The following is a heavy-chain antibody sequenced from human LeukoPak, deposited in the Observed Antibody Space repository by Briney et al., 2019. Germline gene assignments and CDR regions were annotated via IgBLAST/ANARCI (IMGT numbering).Heavy chain of an antibody. CDR2: ISGSGAST. D-gene: IGHD1-26*01. CDR3: AKDVGKWESLHFFDY. J-gene: IGHJ4*02. CDR1: GFTFSTNA. Sequence: GGSLRLSCLTSGFTFSTNAMSWVRQAPGKGLEWISGISGSGASTYYADSVTGRFTISRDNSRNTLYLQMSSLRGDDTAVYYCAKDVGKWESLHFFDYWGQGTLVTVSS. V-gene: IGHV3-23*01.